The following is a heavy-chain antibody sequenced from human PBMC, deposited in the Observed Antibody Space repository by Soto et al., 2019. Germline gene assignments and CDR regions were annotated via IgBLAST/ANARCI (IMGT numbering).Heavy chain of an antibody. V-gene: IGHV1-69*15. CDR3: ARELPPAPGSFRENALDI. J-gene: IGHJ3*02. D-gene: IGHD6-13*01. CDR1: GGTFSNYA. Sequence: QVQLVQSGAELKKPGSSVKVSCPASGGTFSNYAISWVRQAPGQGLEWMGKVIPIFGTTNYAQNFRSRVTITADEYTTTAYMELSSLRSNDTALYYCARELPPAPGSFRENALDIWGQGTMITVSS. CDR2: VIPIFGTT.